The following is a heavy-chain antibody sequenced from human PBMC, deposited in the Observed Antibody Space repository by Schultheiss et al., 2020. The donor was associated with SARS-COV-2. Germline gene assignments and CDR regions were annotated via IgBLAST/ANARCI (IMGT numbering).Heavy chain of an antibody. CDR2: ISSSGSTI. D-gene: IGHD6-19*01. CDR1: GFTFSDYY. CDR3: ARDLTFRGSSGWIAPSAFDI. J-gene: IGHJ3*02. V-gene: IGHV3-11*04. Sequence: GGSLRLSCAASGFTFSDYYMSWIRQAPGKGLEWVSYISSSGSTIYYADSVKGRFTIPRDNSKNTLYLQINSLRAEDTAVYYCARDLTFRGSSGWIAPSAFDIWGQGTMVTVAS.